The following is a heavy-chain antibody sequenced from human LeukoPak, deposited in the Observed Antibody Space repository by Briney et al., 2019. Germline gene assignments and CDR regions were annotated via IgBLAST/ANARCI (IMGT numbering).Heavy chain of an antibody. CDR2: IYHSGST. Sequence: SETLPLTCAVSGGSISSSNWWSWVRQPPGKGLEWIGEIYHSGSTNYNPSLKSRVTISVDKSKNQFSLKLSSVTAADTAVYYCARTSGYYTAYYYGMDVWGQGTTVTVSS. D-gene: IGHD3-3*01. CDR1: GGSISSSNW. CDR3: ARTSGYYTAYYYGMDV. J-gene: IGHJ6*02. V-gene: IGHV4-4*02.